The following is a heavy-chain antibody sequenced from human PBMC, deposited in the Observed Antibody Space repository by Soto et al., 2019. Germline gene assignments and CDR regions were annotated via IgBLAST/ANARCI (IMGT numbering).Heavy chain of an antibody. J-gene: IGHJ6*02. V-gene: IGHV1-2*04. Sequence: ASVKVSCKASGYTFTGYYMHWVRQAPGQGLEWMGWINPNSGGTNYAQKFQGWVTVTRDTSISTAYMELSRLRSDDTAVYYCARDSRYSPYYYGMDVWGQGTTVTVSS. D-gene: IGHD3-16*02. CDR1: GYTFTGYY. CDR3: ARDSRYSPYYYGMDV. CDR2: INPNSGGT.